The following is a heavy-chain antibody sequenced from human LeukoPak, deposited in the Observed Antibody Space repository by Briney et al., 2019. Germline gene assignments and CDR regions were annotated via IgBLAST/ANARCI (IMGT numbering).Heavy chain of an antibody. D-gene: IGHD3-22*01. J-gene: IGHJ4*02. Sequence: SETLSLTCTVSGGSISSSSYYWGWIRQPPGTGLEWIGSISSGGSTHYIPSLKSRVTISVDTPKNQFSLKLSSVTAADTAVYYCARRSYDGSGYYYVDYWGQGTLVTVSS. V-gene: IGHV4-39*01. CDR3: ARRSYDGSGYYYVDY. CDR2: ISSGGST. CDR1: GGSISSSSYY.